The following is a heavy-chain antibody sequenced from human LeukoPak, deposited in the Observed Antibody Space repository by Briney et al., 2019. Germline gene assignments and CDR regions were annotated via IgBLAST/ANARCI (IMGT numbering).Heavy chain of an antibody. CDR3: ARAQSAAGTNFDY. CDR1: GFTFSSYE. J-gene: IGHJ4*02. V-gene: IGHV3-48*03. Sequence: GGSLRLSCAASGFTFSSYEMNWVRQAPGKGLEWVSYISSSGSTIYYADSVKGRFTISRDNAKNSLYLQMNSLRAEDTAVYYCARAQSAAGTNFDYWGQGTLVTVSS. CDR2: ISSSGSTI. D-gene: IGHD6-13*01.